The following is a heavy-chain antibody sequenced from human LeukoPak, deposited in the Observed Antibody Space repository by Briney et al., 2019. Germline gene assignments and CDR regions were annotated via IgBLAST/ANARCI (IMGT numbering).Heavy chain of an antibody. CDR1: LDSTTSNF. D-gene: IGHD1-14*01. Sequence: PSETLSLTCTVSLDSTTSNFWSWVRQPPGKGLEWIGEIHRSGSTNYNPSLQSRVIISIDRSKNQIALELSSVTAADTAVYYCAREIVGGFNPGAYWGQGTLVTVSS. V-gene: IGHV4-4*02. J-gene: IGHJ4*02. CDR2: IHRSGST. CDR3: AREIVGGFNPGAY.